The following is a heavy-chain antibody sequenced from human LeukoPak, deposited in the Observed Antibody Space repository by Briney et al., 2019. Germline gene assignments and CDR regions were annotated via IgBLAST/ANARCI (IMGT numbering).Heavy chain of an antibody. CDR3: ARAQGGGYYDWLRCIGSDFDY. CDR1: GYTFTIYA. D-gene: IGHD3-9*01. Sequence: ASVKVSCKASGYTFTIYAISWVRQAPGQGLEWMGWISAYNGNTNYAQKLQGRVTMTTDTSKSKAYMELSSLRSEDTDVYYCARAQGGGYYDWLRCIGSDFDYWGQGTLVTVSS. V-gene: IGHV1-18*01. CDR2: ISAYNGNT. J-gene: IGHJ4*02.